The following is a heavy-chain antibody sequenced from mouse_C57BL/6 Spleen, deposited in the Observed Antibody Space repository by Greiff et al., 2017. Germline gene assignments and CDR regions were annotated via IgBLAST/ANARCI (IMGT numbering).Heavy chain of an antibody. V-gene: IGHV1-82*01. CDR3: ARSGDSSGAWFAY. CDR1: GYAFSSSW. CDR2: IYPGDGDT. Sequence: QVHVKQSGPELVKPGASVKISCKASGYAFSSSWMNWVKQRPGKGLEWIGRIYPGDGDTNYNGKFKGKATLTADKSSSTAYMQLSSLSSEDSAVYVCARSGDSSGAWFAYWGQGTLVTVSA. J-gene: IGHJ3*01. D-gene: IGHD3-2*02.